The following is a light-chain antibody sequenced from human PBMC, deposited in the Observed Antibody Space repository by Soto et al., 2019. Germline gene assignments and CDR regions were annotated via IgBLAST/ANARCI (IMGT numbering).Light chain of an antibody. CDR3: SSYAGSNHYV. J-gene: IGLJ1*01. V-gene: IGLV2-8*01. CDR2: EVS. CDR1: SSDVGGYKH. Sequence: QSALTQPPSASGSPGQSVTISCTGTSSDVGGYKHVSWYQQHPGKAPKVMIYEVSKRPSGVPDRFYGSKSGNTASLTVSGLQAEDEADYYCSSYAGSNHYVFGTGTKVTV.